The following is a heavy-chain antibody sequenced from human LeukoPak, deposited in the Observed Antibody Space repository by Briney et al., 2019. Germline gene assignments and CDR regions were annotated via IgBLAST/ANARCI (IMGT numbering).Heavy chain of an antibody. CDR2: IYYSGST. CDR3: ARTLGLFYFDY. Sequence: PSETLSLTCTVSGGSISSYYWSWIRQPPGKGLEWIGYIYYSGSTNYDPSLKSRVTISADTSKNQFSLKLSSVTAADTAVYYCARTLGLFYFDYWGQGTLVTVSS. D-gene: IGHD7-27*01. V-gene: IGHV4-59*01. CDR1: GGSISSYY. J-gene: IGHJ4*02.